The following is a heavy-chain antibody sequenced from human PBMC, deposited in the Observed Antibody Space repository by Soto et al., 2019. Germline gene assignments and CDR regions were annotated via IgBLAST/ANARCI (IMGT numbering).Heavy chain of an antibody. CDR3: ARDSGYVSYYYYGMDV. Sequence: GASVKVSCKASGYTITSYGISWVRQAPGQGLEWMGWISAYNGNTNYAQKLQGRVTMTTDTSTSTAYMELRSLRSDDTAVYYCARDSGYVSYYYYGMDVWGQGTTVTVSS. D-gene: IGHD3-10*01. CDR2: ISAYNGNT. CDR1: GYTITSYG. V-gene: IGHV1-18*04. J-gene: IGHJ6*02.